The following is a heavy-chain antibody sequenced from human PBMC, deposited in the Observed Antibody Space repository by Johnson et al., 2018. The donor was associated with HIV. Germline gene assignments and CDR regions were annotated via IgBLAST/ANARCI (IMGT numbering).Heavy chain of an antibody. D-gene: IGHD2-2*01. CDR2: ISGSGGST. CDR1: GFTFSSYA. J-gene: IGHJ3*02. V-gene: IGHV3-23*01. CDR3: ARGDCSSTSCYVDAFDI. Sequence: VQLLESGGGLVQPGGSLRLSCAASGFTFSSYAMSWVRQAPGKGLEWVSAISGSGGSTYYADSVKGRFTISRDNAKNTLYLQMNSLRAGDTAVYYCARGDCSSTSCYVDAFDIWGQGTMVTVSS.